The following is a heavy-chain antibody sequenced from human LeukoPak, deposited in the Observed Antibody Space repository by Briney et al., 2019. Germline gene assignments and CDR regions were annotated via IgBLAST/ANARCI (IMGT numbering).Heavy chain of an antibody. V-gene: IGHV4-59*13. CDR1: GGSISNYY. D-gene: IGHD1-1*01. CDR2: VSYSGST. J-gene: IGHJ5*02. Sequence: SETLSLTCTVSGGSISNYYWSWIRQPPGKELEWVGYVSYSGSTNYNPSLNSRVTISIDTSKSQFSLKLSSVTAADTAVYYCARDKTDNNWFDPWGQGTLVTVSS. CDR3: ARDKTDNNWFDP.